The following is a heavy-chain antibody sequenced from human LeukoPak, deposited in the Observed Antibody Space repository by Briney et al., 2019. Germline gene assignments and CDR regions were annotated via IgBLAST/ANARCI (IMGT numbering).Heavy chain of an antibody. CDR1: GFTFSSYW. D-gene: IGHD3-9*01. CDR2: IKQDGSEK. CDR3: ARGSDILTGTAPFDY. Sequence: GGSLRLSCAASGFTFSSYWMSWVRLAPGKGLEWVANIKQDGSEKYYVDSVKGRFTISRDNAKNSLYLQMNSLRAEDTAVYYYARGSDILTGTAPFDYWGQGTLVTVSS. V-gene: IGHV3-7*03. J-gene: IGHJ4*02.